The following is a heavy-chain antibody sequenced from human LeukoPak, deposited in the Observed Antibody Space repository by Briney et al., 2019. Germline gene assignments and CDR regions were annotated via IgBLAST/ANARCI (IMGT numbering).Heavy chain of an antibody. D-gene: IGHD4-11*01. CDR1: GGSISTYY. CDR2: IYYSGST. CDR3: ARDYSNYIMDY. J-gene: IGHJ4*02. V-gene: IGHV4-59*01. Sequence: PSETLSLTCTVSGGSISTYYWSWIRQPPGKGLEWIGYIYYSGSTNYNPSLKSRVTISVDTSKNQFSLKLSSVTAADTAVCYCARDYSNYIMDYWGQGTLVTVSS.